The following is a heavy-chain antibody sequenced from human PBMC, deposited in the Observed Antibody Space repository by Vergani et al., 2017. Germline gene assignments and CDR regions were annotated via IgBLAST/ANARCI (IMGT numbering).Heavy chain of an antibody. CDR3: ARQGITDPLFDY. J-gene: IGHJ4*02. CDR1: GYSISSGYY. CDR2: IYHSGST. D-gene: IGHD3-3*01. V-gene: IGHV4-38-2*01. Sequence: QVQLQESGPGLVKPSETLSLTCAVSGYSISSGYYWGWIRQPPGKGLEWIGSIYHSGSTYDNPSLKSRVTISVDTSKNQFSLKLSSVTAADTAVYYCARQGITDPLFDYWGQGTLVTVSS.